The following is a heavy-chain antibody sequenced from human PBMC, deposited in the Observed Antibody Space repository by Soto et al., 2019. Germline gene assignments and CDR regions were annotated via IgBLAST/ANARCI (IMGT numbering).Heavy chain of an antibody. J-gene: IGHJ5*02. CDR3: ARARYYDSSEWFDP. CDR2: IYYSGST. V-gene: IGHV4-31*03. D-gene: IGHD3-22*01. Sequence: KPSETLSLTCTVSCGSISSGGYYWSWIRQHPGKGLEWIGHIYYSGSTYYNPSLKSRVTISVDTSKNQFSLKLSSVTAADTAVYYCARARYYDSSEWFDPWGQGTLVTVSS. CDR1: CGSISSGGYY.